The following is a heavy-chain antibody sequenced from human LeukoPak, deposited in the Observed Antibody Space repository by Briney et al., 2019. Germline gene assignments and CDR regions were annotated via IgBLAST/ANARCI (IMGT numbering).Heavy chain of an antibody. CDR3: TRDLFEDTAMVHRDY. CDR1: GFTFGDYA. V-gene: IGHV3-49*04. D-gene: IGHD5-18*01. J-gene: IGHJ4*02. Sequence: GGSLRLSCTASGFTFGDYAMSWVRQAPGKGLEWTGFIRTKAYGGTTKYAASVKDRFTISRDDSKNIAYLQMNSLKTEDTAVYYCTRDLFEDTAMVHRDYWGQGTLVTVSS. CDR2: IRTKAYGGTT.